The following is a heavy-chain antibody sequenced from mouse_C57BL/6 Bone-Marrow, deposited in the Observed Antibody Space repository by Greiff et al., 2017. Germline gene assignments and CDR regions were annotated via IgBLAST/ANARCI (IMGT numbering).Heavy chain of an antibody. V-gene: IGHV1-55*01. CDR1: GYTFTSYW. Sequence: VQLQQPGAELVKPGASVKMSCKASGYTFTSYWITWVKQRPGQGLEWIGDIYPGSGSTNYNEKFKSKATLTVDTSSSTAYMQLSSLTSEDAAVYYCARERALRPYYFDYWGQGTTLTVSS. CDR3: ARERALRPYYFDY. CDR2: IYPGSGST. J-gene: IGHJ2*01. D-gene: IGHD1-2*01.